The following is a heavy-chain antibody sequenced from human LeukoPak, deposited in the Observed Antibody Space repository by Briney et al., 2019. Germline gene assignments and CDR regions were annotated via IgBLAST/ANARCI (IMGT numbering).Heavy chain of an antibody. D-gene: IGHD3-10*01. CDR2: IFYTGNT. CDR1: GGSINIHY. J-gene: IGHJ4*02. CDR3: ASRPADTTWYGVFDY. Sequence: SETLSLTCSVSGGSINIHYWSWIPQPPGKRLEWIGYIFYTGNTNYHPSLASRVTMSVDTSRAQFFLRLSPVTAADTAIYYCASRPADTTWYGVFDYWSQGTLVTVSS. V-gene: IGHV4-59*11.